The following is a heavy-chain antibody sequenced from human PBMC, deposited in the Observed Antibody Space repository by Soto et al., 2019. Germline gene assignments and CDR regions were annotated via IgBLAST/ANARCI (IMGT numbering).Heavy chain of an antibody. CDR2: INHSGST. V-gene: IGHV4-34*01. CDR1: GGSFSGYY. CDR3: ARAPPPMELWLEDYFDY. D-gene: IGHD5-18*01. J-gene: IGHJ4*02. Sequence: QVQLQQWGAGLLKPSETLSLTCAVYGGSFSGYYWSWIRQPPGKGLEWIGEINHSGSTNYNPSLKSRVPISVDTSKNQFSRKLSSVTAADTAVYYCARAPPPMELWLEDYFDYWGQGTLVTVSS.